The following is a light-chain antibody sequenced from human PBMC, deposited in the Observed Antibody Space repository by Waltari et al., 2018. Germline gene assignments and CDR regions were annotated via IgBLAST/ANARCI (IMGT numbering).Light chain of an antibody. CDR3: QQYYSTPLT. J-gene: IGKJ4*01. CDR2: WAS. Sequence: DIVMTQSPDSLAVSLVERATINCKSSQSVLYSSNNKNYLASYQQKPGQPPKLLIYWASTRESWVPDRFSGSGSGKDFTLTISSLQAEDVAVYYCQQYYSTPLTFGGGTKVEIK. CDR1: QSVLYSSNNKNY. V-gene: IGKV4-1*01.